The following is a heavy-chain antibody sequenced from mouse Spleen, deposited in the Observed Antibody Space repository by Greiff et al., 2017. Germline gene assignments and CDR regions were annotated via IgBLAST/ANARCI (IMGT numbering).Heavy chain of an antibody. Sequence: VQLQQSGPELVKPGASVKISCKASGYTFTDYYMNWVKQSHGKSLEWIGDINPNNGGTSYNQKFKGKATLTVDKSSSTAYMELRSLTSEDSAVYYCARRGGNYPFDYWGQGTTLTVSS. CDR1: GYTFTDYY. CDR3: ARRGGNYPFDY. V-gene: IGHV1-26*01. CDR2: INPNNGGT. J-gene: IGHJ2*01. D-gene: IGHD2-1*01.